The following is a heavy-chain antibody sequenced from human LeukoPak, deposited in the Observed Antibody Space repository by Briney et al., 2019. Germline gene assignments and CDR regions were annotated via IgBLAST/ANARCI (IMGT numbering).Heavy chain of an antibody. Sequence: SETLSLTCTVSGGSISSGDYYWSWIRQPPGKGLEWIGYIYYSGSTNYNPSLKSRVTISVDTSKNQFSLKLSSVTAADTAVYYCARVDGLLRFLEWSSLLPYMDVWGKGTTVTVSS. CDR1: GGSISSGDYY. V-gene: IGHV4-61*08. J-gene: IGHJ6*03. CDR3: ARVDGLLRFLEWSSLLPYMDV. D-gene: IGHD3-3*01. CDR2: IYYSGST.